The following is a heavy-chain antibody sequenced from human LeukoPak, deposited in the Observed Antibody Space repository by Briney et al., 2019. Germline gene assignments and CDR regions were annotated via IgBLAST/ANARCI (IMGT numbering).Heavy chain of an antibody. D-gene: IGHD3-9*01. Sequence: GGSLRLSCAASGFTFSAYGMHWVRQAPGKGLEWVAIISYDGSNKYYPDSVKGRFTISRDDSKNTLYLQMNSLRTEDTAVYYCAKGHYDILTAYYVLDSWGQGTLVTVSA. J-gene: IGHJ4*02. CDR2: ISYDGSNK. CDR1: GFTFSAYG. V-gene: IGHV3-30*18. CDR3: AKGHYDILTAYYVLDS.